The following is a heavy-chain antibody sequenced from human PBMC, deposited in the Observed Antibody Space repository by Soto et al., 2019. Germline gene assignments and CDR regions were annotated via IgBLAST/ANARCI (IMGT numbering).Heavy chain of an antibody. CDR2: IRSKANNYAT. D-gene: IGHD3-3*01. J-gene: IGHJ4*02. CDR1: GFTFSGSI. CDR3: ARGVYDFWSGHPKGLDY. V-gene: IGHV3-73*01. Sequence: PGGSLRLSCAASGFTFSGSIIHWVRQASGKGLEWVGRIRSKANNYATAYAVSVKGRLTISRDDSGNTAYLQMNSLKTEASAVYYCARGVYDFWSGHPKGLDYWGQGTVVTVSS.